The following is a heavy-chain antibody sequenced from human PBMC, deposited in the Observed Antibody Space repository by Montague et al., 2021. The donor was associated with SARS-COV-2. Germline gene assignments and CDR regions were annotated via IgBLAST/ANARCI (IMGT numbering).Heavy chain of an antibody. D-gene: IGHD7-27*01. J-gene: IGHJ6*02. V-gene: IGHV6-1*01. Sequence: CAISGDSVFKLGLRSKGYTSELQSHLELVGRLLYENESNYHYADSVKSRITIDPDTSKNQVSLQLRFVTPEDTAVYFCARVRHLGRGMDVWGQGTTVTVSS. CDR2: LLYENESNY. CDR1: GDSVFKLGLR. CDR3: ARVRHLGRGMDV.